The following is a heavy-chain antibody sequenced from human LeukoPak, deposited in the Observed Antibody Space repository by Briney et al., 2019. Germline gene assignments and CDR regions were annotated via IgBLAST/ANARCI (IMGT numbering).Heavy chain of an antibody. CDR2: IYSGGST. Sequence: GGSLRLSCAASGFTVSSNYMSWVRQAPGKGLEWVSVIYSGGSTYYADSVKGRFTVSRDNSKNTLYLQMNSLRAEDTAVYYCARGYSGYDPPDYWSQGTLVTVSS. CDR3: ARGYSGYDPPDY. D-gene: IGHD5-12*01. J-gene: IGHJ4*02. CDR1: GFTVSSNY. V-gene: IGHV3-53*01.